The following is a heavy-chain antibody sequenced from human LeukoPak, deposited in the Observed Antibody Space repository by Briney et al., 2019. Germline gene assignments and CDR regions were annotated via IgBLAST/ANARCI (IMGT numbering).Heavy chain of an antibody. V-gene: IGHV4-34*01. CDR3: ARGWGYCSSTSCYLDY. J-gene: IGHJ4*02. CDR1: GFTFSSYS. D-gene: IGHD2-2*01. Sequence: GSLRLSCAASGFTFSSYSMNWVRQPPGKGLEWIGEINHSGSTNYNPSLKSRVTISVDTSKNQFSLKLSSVTAADTAVYYCARGWGYCSSTSCYLDYWGQGTLVTVSS. CDR2: INHSGST.